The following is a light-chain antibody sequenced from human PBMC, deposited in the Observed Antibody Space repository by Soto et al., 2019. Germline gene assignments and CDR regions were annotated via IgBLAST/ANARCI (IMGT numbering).Light chain of an antibody. CDR1: SYDVGGYNY. CDR2: EVS. V-gene: IGLV2-8*01. Sequence: QSALTQPPAASGSPGQSVTISCTGTSYDVGGYNYVSWYQQHPGKAPKLMTSEVSERPSGVPARFSGSKSGNTASLTVSGLQAEDEADYYCSSYAGIHNLVFGGGTKLTVL. CDR3: SSYAGIHNLV. J-gene: IGLJ3*02.